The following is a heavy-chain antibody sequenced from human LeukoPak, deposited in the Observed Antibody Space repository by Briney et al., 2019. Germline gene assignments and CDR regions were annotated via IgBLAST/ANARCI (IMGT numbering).Heavy chain of an antibody. J-gene: IGHJ6*03. Sequence: GGSLRLSCAASGFTFSSYRMNWVRQAPGKGLEWVSSISSSSSYIYYADSLKGRFTTSRDNAKNSLYLQMNSLRAEDTAVYYCARDGRPYYYMDVWGKGTTVTVSS. CDR1: GFTFSSYR. D-gene: IGHD1-1*01. CDR3: ARDGRPYYYMDV. V-gene: IGHV3-21*01. CDR2: ISSSSSYI.